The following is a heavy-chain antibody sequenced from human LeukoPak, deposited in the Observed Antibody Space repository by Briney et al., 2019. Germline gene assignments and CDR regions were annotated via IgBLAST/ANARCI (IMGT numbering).Heavy chain of an antibody. CDR1: GFTFSTYP. CDR2: ITSNGGST. CDR3: TTDYDSSGYSDY. J-gene: IGHJ4*02. Sequence: GGSLRLSCAASGFTFSTYPMHWVRQSPGKGLEYVSAITSNGGSTYYADSVKGRFTFSRDNSKNTLYLQMNSLKTEDTAVYYCTTDYDSSGYSDYWGQGTLVTVSS. D-gene: IGHD3-22*01. V-gene: IGHV3-64*04.